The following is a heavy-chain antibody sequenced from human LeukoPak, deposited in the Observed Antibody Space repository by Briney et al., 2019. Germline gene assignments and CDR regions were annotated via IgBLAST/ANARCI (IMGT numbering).Heavy chain of an antibody. CDR2: INPNSGGT. CDR3: ARDPSNGYYYYYMDV. V-gene: IGHV1-2*06. D-gene: IGHD1-1*01. Sequence: ASVKVSCKASGYTFTGYYMHWVRQAPGQGVEWMGRINPNSGGTNYAQKFQGRVTMTRDTSISTAYMELSRLRSDDTAVYYCARDPSNGYYYYYMDVWGKGTTVTVSS. CDR1: GYTFTGYY. J-gene: IGHJ6*03.